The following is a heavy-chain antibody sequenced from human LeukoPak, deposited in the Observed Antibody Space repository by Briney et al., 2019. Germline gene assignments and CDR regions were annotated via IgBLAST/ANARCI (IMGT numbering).Heavy chain of an antibody. D-gene: IGHD3-16*01. CDR1: GFTVSTSV. Sequence: GNSLRLSCAASGFTVSTSVMHWVRQAPGKGLDWAAIISFDGTTKYYADSVKGRFTISRYNSKNTLFLQMDSLREDTAVYYCVKGKDLYGALDIWGQGTMVTVSS. V-gene: IGHV3-30*18. CDR2: ISFDGTTK. CDR3: VKGKDLYGALDI. J-gene: IGHJ3*02.